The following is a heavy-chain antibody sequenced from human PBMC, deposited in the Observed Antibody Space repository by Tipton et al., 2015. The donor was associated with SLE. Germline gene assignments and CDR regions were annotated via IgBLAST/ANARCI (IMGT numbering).Heavy chain of an antibody. CDR1: GDSMTSGSYY. CDR3: ARYIVVVRYFDY. CDR2: IYTSGNT. D-gene: IGHD2-21*01. J-gene: IGHJ4*02. Sequence: TLSLTCTVSGDSMTSGSYYWSWIRQPAGKGLEWIGHIYTSGNTNYNSSLMSRVTISVDTSRNQFSLKLSSVTAADTAVYYCARYIVVVRYFDYWGQGTLVTVSS. V-gene: IGHV4-61*09.